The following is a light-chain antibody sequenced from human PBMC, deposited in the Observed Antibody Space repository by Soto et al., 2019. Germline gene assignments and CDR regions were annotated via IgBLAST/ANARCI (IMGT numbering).Light chain of an antibody. CDR1: QSVLYSSNNKNY. V-gene: IGKV4-1*01. J-gene: IGKJ1*01. CDR3: QQYYNTLWT. CDR2: WAS. Sequence: DIVMTQSPDSLAVSLGERATINCKSSQSVLYSSNNKNYSAWYQQKPGQPPKLLIYWASTRESGVPDRFSGSGSGTDFTLTISSLQAEDVAVYYCQQYYNTLWTFGQGTKVEIK.